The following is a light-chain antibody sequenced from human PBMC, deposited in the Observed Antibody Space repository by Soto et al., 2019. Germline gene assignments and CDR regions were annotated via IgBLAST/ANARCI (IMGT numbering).Light chain of an antibody. J-gene: IGKJ1*01. CDR1: QSIGLA. V-gene: IGKV3-11*01. CDR2: DAS. CDR3: QHRTDRPPGT. Sequence: EIVLTQSPATLSLSPGERANLSCRASQSIGLAIAWYQHKPGQAPRLLIFDASQRATGIPARFRGSGSGTDFALSISSLEPEDYAVYYCQHRTDRPPGTFGQGTNVESK.